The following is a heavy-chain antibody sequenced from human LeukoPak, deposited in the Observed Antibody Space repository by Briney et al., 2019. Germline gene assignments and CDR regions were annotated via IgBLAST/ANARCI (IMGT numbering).Heavy chain of an antibody. Sequence: ASVKVSCKVSGYTLTELSMHWVRQAPGKGLEWMGGFDPEDGETIYAQKFQGRVTMTEDTSTDTAYMELSSLRSEDTAVYYCATDPELRFGELSALLWYWGQGTLVTVSS. J-gene: IGHJ4*02. CDR1: GYTLTELS. V-gene: IGHV1-24*01. CDR2: FDPEDGET. D-gene: IGHD3-10*01. CDR3: ATDPELRFGELSALLWY.